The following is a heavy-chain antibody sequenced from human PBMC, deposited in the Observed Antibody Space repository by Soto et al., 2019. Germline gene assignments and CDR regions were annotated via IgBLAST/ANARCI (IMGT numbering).Heavy chain of an antibody. CDR1: GYTFTGYY. Sequence: RASVKVSCKASGYTFTGYYMHWVRQAPGQGLEWMGWINPNSGGTNYAQKFQGRVTMTRDTSISTAYMELSRLRSDDTAVYYCARGLGYCSSTSCYYYYYGMDVWGQGTTVTVSS. CDR3: ARGLGYCSSTSCYYYYYGMDV. CDR2: INPNSGGT. V-gene: IGHV1-2*02. D-gene: IGHD2-2*01. J-gene: IGHJ6*02.